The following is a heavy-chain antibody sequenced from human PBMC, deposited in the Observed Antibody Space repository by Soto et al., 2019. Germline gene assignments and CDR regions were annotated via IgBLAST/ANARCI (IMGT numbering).Heavy chain of an antibody. D-gene: IGHD6-13*01. CDR1: GFTFSSYG. CDR2: ISYDGSNK. Sequence: QVQLVECGGGVVQPGRSLRLSCAASGFTFSSYGMHWVRQAPGKGLEWVAVISYDGSNKYYADSVKGRFTISRDNSKNTLYLQMNSLRAEDTAVYYCAKDLRGRRQQLVPPYFDYWGQGTLVTVSS. V-gene: IGHV3-30*18. J-gene: IGHJ4*02. CDR3: AKDLRGRRQQLVPPYFDY.